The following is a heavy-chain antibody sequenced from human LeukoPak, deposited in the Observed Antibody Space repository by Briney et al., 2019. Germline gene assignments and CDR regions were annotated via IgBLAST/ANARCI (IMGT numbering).Heavy chain of an antibody. CDR1: GFTFSSYG. CDR3: ARIEAFCGSGGCYEGFDS. J-gene: IGHJ5*01. V-gene: IGHV3-23*01. Sequence: GGSLRLSCAASGFTFSSYGMHWIRQAPGKGLEWVSAISGSGGSTYYADSVKGRFTISRDNSKNTLYLQMNSLRAEDTAVYYCARIEAFCGSGGCYEGFDSWGQGTLVTVSS. CDR2: ISGSGGST. D-gene: IGHD2-21*01.